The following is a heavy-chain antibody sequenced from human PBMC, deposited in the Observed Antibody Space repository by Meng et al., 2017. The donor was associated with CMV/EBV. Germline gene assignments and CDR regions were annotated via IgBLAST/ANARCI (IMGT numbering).Heavy chain of an antibody. V-gene: IGHV3-9*01. J-gene: IGHJ4*02. CDR1: GFTFDDYA. CDR3: AKGGPSPIAAVGLVDY. Sequence: GGSLRLSCAASGFTFDDYAMHWVRQAPGKGLEWVSGISWNSGSIGYADSVKGRLTISRDNAKNSLYLQMNSLRAEDTALYYCAKGGPSPIAAVGLVDYWGQGTLVTVSS. D-gene: IGHD6-13*01. CDR2: ISWNSGSI.